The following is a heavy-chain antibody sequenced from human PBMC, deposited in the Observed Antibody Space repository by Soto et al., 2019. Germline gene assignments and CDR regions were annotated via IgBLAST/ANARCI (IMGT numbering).Heavy chain of an antibody. CDR2: INHSGRT. CDR3: ARGRLGGAAD. Sequence: QVQLQQWGAGLLKPSETLSLTCAVYGASFSGYYWSWIRQPPGKGQEWIGEINHSGRTNYNPSLKSRVTISVDTSKNHFSLKLSSVTAADTAVYYCARGRLGGAADWGQGTLVTVSS. J-gene: IGHJ4*02. D-gene: IGHD1-26*01. CDR1: GASFSGYY. V-gene: IGHV4-34*01.